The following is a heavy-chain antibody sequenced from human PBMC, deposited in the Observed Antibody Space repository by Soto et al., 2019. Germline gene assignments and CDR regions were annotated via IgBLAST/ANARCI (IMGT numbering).Heavy chain of an antibody. D-gene: IGHD6-13*01. V-gene: IGHV5-51*01. CDR2: IYPGDSDT. CDR3: PRTSAAGKYYYGMDV. CDR1: GYSFTSYW. J-gene: IGHJ6*02. Sequence: GESLKISCKGSGYSFTSYWIGWVRQMPGKGLEWMGIIYPGDSDTRYSPSFQGQVTISADKSISTAYLQWSSLKASDTAMYYCPRTSAAGKYYYGMDVLGQGTTVTVSS.